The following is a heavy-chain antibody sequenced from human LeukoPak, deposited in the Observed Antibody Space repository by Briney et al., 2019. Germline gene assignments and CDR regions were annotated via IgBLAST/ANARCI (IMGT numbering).Heavy chain of an antibody. Sequence: GASVKVSCKASGYTFTSYGISWVRQAPGQGLEWMGWISAYNGNTNYAQKLQGRVTMTTDTSTSTAYMELRSLRSDDTAVYYCARTEYGGPERSYYYYYMDVWGKGTTVTVSS. D-gene: IGHD4/OR15-4a*01. CDR1: GYTFTSYG. CDR3: ARTEYGGPERSYYYYYMDV. CDR2: ISAYNGNT. V-gene: IGHV1-18*01. J-gene: IGHJ6*03.